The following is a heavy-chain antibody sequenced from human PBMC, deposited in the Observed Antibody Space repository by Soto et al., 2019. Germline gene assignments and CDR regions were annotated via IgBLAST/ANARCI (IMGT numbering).Heavy chain of an antibody. CDR2: ISYDGSNK. D-gene: IGHD6-6*01. Sequence: LRLSCAASGFTFSSYAMHWVRQAPGKGLEWVAVISYDGSNKYYADSVKGRFTISRDNSKNTLYLQMNSLRAEDTAVYYCARDPSRQLVLGAFDIWGQGTMVTVSS. CDR1: GFTFSSYA. V-gene: IGHV3-30-3*01. J-gene: IGHJ3*02. CDR3: ARDPSRQLVLGAFDI.